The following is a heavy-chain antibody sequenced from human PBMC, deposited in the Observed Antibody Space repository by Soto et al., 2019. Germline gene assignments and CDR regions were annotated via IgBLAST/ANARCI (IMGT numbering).Heavy chain of an antibody. CDR1: GFNFRSYA. CDR2: ISGSGGST. D-gene: IGHD2-15*01. J-gene: IGHJ4*02. Sequence: GGSQRLSCTSSGFNFRSYAMSWVRQAPGKGLEWVSAISGSGGSTYYADSVKGRFTISRDNSKNTLYLQMNSLRAEDTAVYYCAKDLSNSDVVVVVAATLLSNYFDYWGQGTLVTVSS. CDR3: AKDLSNSDVVVVVAATLLSNYFDY. V-gene: IGHV3-23*01.